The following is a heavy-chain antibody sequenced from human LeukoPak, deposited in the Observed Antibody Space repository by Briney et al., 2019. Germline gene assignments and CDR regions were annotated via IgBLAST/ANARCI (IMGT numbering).Heavy chain of an antibody. CDR3: ASLYSSGYYYFDY. CDR1: GFTFSSYW. V-gene: IGHV3-74*01. Sequence: GGSLRLSCAASGFTFSSYWMHWVRQAPGKGLVWVSRNNSDGSSTSYADSVKGRFTISRDNAKNTLYLQMNSLRGEDAAVYYCASLYSSGYYYFDYWGQGTLVTVSS. J-gene: IGHJ4*02. D-gene: IGHD3-22*01. CDR2: NNSDGSST.